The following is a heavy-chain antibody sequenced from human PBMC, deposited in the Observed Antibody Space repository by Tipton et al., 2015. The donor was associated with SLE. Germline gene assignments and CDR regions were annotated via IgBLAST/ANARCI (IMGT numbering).Heavy chain of an antibody. CDR1: GDSISPSSFY. Sequence: LRLSCTVSGDSISPSSFYWGWIRQPPGKGLEWIVDIYYSVSTQFNPSLKSRVTISVDTSKNHFSLKLSSVTAADTAVYYCASGWGLFGFGELNNWFDPWGQGILVTVSS. J-gene: IGHJ5*02. D-gene: IGHD3-10*01. CDR3: ASGWGLFGFGELNNWFDP. V-gene: IGHV4-39*02. CDR2: IYYSVST.